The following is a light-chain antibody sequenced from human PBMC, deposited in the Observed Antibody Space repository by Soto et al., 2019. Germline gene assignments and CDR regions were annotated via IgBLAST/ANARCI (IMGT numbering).Light chain of an antibody. CDR2: EVT. CDR3: SSYIGSSTLVV. CDR1: SSDLDGYNY. J-gene: IGLJ2*01. Sequence: QLVLTQPASVSGFPGQSITISCTGTSSDLDGYNYVSWYLQHPGKAPKLIIYEVTNRPSGVSNRFSGSESGNTASLTISGLQPEDEADYYCSSYIGSSTLVVFGGGTKLTVL. V-gene: IGLV2-14*01.